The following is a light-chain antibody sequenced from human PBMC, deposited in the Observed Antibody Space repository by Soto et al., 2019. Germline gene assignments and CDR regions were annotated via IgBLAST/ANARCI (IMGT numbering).Light chain of an antibody. J-gene: IGLJ2*01. V-gene: IGLV2-14*01. Sequence: QSALTQPASVSGSPGQSITISCTGTSSDVGGYNYVSWYQQHPGKAPKLMIYEVSNRPSGVSNRFSGSKSGNTASLTISGLQADDDADYHCSSSTSSSSPVVFGGGTKVTVL. CDR2: EVS. CDR1: SSDVGGYNY. CDR3: SSSTSSSSPVV.